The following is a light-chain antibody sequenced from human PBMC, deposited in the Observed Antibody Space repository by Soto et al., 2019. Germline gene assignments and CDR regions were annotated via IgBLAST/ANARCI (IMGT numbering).Light chain of an antibody. CDR3: AAWDDSLSGWV. Sequence: QLVLTQPPSVSGTPGQRVTISCSGSSSNIGNNYVYWYHQLPGTAPKLLIYSNNQRPSGVPDRFSGSKSGTSASLAISGLRSEDEADYYCAAWDDSLSGWVFGGGTKLTVL. V-gene: IGLV1-47*02. J-gene: IGLJ3*02. CDR1: SSNIGNNY. CDR2: SNN.